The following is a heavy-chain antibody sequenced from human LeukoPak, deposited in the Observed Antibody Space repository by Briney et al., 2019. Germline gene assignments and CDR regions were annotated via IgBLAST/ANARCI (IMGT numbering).Heavy chain of an antibody. V-gene: IGHV4-59*01. CDR2: IYYSGST. CDR1: GGSISSYY. Sequence: SETLSLTCTVSGGSISSYYWSWIRQPPGKGLEWIGYIYYSGSTNYNPSLKSRVTLSVDTSKNQFSLKLSSVTAADTAVYYCARGMRYYGSGSRPYYYYGMDVWGQGTTVTVSS. CDR3: ARGMRYYGSGSRPYYYYGMDV. D-gene: IGHD3-10*01. J-gene: IGHJ6*02.